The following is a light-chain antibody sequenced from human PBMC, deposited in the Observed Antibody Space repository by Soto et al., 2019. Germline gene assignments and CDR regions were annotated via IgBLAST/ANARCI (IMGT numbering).Light chain of an antibody. V-gene: IGKV1-39*01. CDR1: QSIITY. CDR3: QQYNSYSVNA. J-gene: IGKJ2*01. CDR2: ATS. Sequence: DIQMTQSPSSLSASVGDRVTITCRASQSIITYLNWYQQKPGKAPKLLIYATSSLQSGVPSRFSGSGSGTDFSLTISRLQPDDFATYYCQQYNSYSVNAFGQGTKVDIK.